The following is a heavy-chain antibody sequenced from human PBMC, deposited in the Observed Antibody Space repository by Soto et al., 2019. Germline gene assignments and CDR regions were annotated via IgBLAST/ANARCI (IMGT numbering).Heavy chain of an antibody. V-gene: IGHV1-18*01. D-gene: IGHD3-3*01. CDR3: ARVIMIFGVANLGSYFDY. CDR1: GYTFSNFG. Sequence: QVQLVQSGTEVKKPGASVKVSCKASGYTFSNFGLSWVRQAPGQGLEWMGWISPSNGQTIYAQNFHGRVTMTTDTSTATAHMKLRSLISDDTAVYYCARVIMIFGVANLGSYFDYWGQGTRVTVSA. J-gene: IGHJ4*02. CDR2: ISPSNGQT.